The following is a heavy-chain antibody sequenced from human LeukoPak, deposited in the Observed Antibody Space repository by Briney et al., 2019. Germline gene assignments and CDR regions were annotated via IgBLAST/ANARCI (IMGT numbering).Heavy chain of an antibody. Sequence: ASVKVSCKASGYTFTSFAIHWVRQAPGQRLEWMGWINAGNGDTKYSQKFQGRVTITRDTSASTAYMELSSLRSEDTAVYYCARSPSIAAAGLPIDYWGQGTLVTVSS. CDR2: INAGNGDT. D-gene: IGHD6-13*01. CDR1: GYTFTSFA. J-gene: IGHJ4*02. CDR3: ARSPSIAAAGLPIDY. V-gene: IGHV1-3*01.